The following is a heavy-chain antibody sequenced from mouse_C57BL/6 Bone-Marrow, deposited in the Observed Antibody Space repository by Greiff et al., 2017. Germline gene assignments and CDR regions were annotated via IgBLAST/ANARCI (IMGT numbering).Heavy chain of an antibody. J-gene: IGHJ4*01. CDR3: GRQDDGYYGNAMDH. D-gene: IGHD2-3*01. CDR2: IRSKSNNYAT. CDR1: GFSFNTYA. Sequence: GGGLVQPKGSLKLSCAASGFSFNTYAMNWVRQAPGKGLEWVARIRSKSNNYATYYADSVKDRFTISRDDSESMLYLQMNHVKTEDTAMYYCGRQDDGYYGNAMDHWGQGTSVTVSS. V-gene: IGHV10-1*01.